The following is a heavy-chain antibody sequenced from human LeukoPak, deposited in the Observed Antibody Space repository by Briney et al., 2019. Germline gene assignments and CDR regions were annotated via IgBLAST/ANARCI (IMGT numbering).Heavy chain of an antibody. Sequence: GSVKVSCKASGYTFTSYDISYDINWVRQATGQGLEWMGWMNPNSGHTGYAQKFQGRVTMTSNTSISTAYMELSSLRSDDTAVYYCGRARSGSYRGPDYWGQGTLVTVSS. CDR3: GRARSGSYRGPDY. J-gene: IGHJ4*02. CDR2: MNPNSGHT. V-gene: IGHV1-8*01. CDR1: GYTFTSYDISYD. D-gene: IGHD6-19*01.